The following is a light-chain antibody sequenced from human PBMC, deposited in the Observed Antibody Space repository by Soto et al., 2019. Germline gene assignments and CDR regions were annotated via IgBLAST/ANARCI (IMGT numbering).Light chain of an antibody. V-gene: IGKV3-20*01. CDR2: GAS. Sequence: EIVLTQSPGALSLSPGERATLSCRASQTVSDNYLAWYQQKPGQAPRLLLYGASTRATGIPDRFSGSGSGTDFTLTISRLEPEDFSVYYCQQYGCSPRVSFGGGTKVEIK. CDR3: QQYGCSPRVS. CDR1: QTVSDNY. J-gene: IGKJ4*01.